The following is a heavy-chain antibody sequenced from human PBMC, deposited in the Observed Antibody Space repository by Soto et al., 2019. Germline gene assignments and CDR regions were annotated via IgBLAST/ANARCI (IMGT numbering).Heavy chain of an antibody. CDR3: ARDIPHRY. CDR2: IYYSGST. J-gene: IGHJ4*02. V-gene: IGHV4-31*11. CDR1: GGSFSGYY. Sequence: PSETLSLTCAVYGGSFSGYYWSWIRQHPGKGLEWIGYIYYSGSTYYNPSLKSRVTISVDTSKNQFSLKLSSVTAADTAVYYCARDIPHRYWGQGTLVTVSS.